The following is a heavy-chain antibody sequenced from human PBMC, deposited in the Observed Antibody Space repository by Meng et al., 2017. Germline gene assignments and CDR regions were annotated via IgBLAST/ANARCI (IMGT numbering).Heavy chain of an antibody. Sequence: QGQRQQWGPGVFKPSGTLALTYPVSGGSFSGYHWSRIRQTPGKGLEYIGEINHSGSTNYNPSLKSRVTISVDTSKNQFSLKLSSVTAADTAVYYWAGGLRPAALGYYFDYWGQGTLVTVSS. CDR3: AGGLRPAALGYYFDY. D-gene: IGHD3-3*02. CDR1: GGSFSGYH. CDR2: INHSGST. J-gene: IGHJ4*02. V-gene: IGHV4-34*01.